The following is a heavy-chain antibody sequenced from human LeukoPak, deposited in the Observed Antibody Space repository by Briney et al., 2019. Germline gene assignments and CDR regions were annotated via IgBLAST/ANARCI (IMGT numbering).Heavy chain of an antibody. CDR2: FKSKTDGGTK. D-gene: IGHD1-26*01. CDR1: GFTFSKAW. CDR3: TSGRLVRTTTADY. Sequence: PGGSLRLSCEASGFTFSKAWMSWVRQAPGKGLEWVGRFKSKTDGGTKEYAAPGKGRFTIASDESKNTLDLQRNRPNAEDTAVYYCTSGRLVRTTTADYWGQGTLVTVSS. V-gene: IGHV3-15*01. J-gene: IGHJ4*02.